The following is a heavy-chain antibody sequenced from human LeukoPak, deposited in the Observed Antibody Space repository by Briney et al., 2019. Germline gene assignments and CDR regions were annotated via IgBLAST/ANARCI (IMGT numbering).Heavy chain of an antibody. CDR3: AKYAAAGAYDRHSEIDS. D-gene: IGHD3-22*01. CDR2: IAYDGSK. CDR1: GFTFGRYA. V-gene: IGHV3-30*18. J-gene: IGHJ4*02. Sequence: PGGSLRLSCTASGFTFGRYAMHWLRQAPGKGLEWVAVIAYDGSKYSADSLKGQGRFTISRDNSKNTLFLEMNSLRPEDTAVYYCAKYAAAGAYDRHSEIDSWGQGTLVTVSS.